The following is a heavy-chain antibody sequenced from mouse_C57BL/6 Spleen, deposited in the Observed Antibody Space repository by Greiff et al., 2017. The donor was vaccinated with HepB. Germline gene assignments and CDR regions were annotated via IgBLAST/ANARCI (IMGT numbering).Heavy chain of an antibody. CDR3: ARGFFQFITTVVATRGFDY. D-gene: IGHD1-1*01. J-gene: IGHJ2*01. V-gene: IGHV1-26*01. CDR2: INPNNGGT. Sequence: EVQLQQSGPELVKPGASVKISCKASGYTFTDYYMNWVKQSHGKSLEWIGDINPNNGGTSYNQKFKGKATLTVDKSSSTAYMELRSLTSEDSAVYYCARGFFQFITTVVATRGFDYWGQGTTLTVSS. CDR1: GYTFTDYY.